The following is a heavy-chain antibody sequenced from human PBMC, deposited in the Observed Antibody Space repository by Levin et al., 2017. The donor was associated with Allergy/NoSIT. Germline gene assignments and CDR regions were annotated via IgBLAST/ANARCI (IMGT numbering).Heavy chain of an antibody. V-gene: IGHV1-69*13. CDR2: IIPAFAST. D-gene: IGHD3-10*01. CDR1: GGTLRNYP. CDR3: ARPRGSFYGSGSFDS. J-gene: IGHJ4*02. Sequence: SVKVSCKAFGGTLRNYPISWVRQAPGQGLEWMGGIIPAFASTNYAQKFQGRVTITADESTRTAYMELRSLRSEDTAVYFCARPRGSFYGSGSFDSWGQGTLVTVSS.